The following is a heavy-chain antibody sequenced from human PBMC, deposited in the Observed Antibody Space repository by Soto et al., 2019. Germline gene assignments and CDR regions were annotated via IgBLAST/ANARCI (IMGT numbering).Heavy chain of an antibody. D-gene: IGHD3-3*01. CDR2: IYYSGST. V-gene: IGHV4-59*01. J-gene: IGHJ6*02. Sequence: SETLSLTCTVSGGSISSYYWSWIRQPPGKGLEWIGYIYYSGSTNYNPSLKSRVTISVDTSKNQFSLKLSFVTAADTAVYYCARVWGGLVGTTIFGAYGMDVWGQGTTVTVSS. CDR3: ARVWGGLVGTTIFGAYGMDV. CDR1: GGSISSYY.